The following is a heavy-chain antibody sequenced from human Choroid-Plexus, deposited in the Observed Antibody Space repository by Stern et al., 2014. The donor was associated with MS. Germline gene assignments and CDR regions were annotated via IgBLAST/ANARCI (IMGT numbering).Heavy chain of an antibody. J-gene: IGHJ4*02. CDR1: GGTFNTFA. CDR3: ARGDSEAPIYYFDY. CDR2: ITPLFDAK. Sequence: QLVQSGAEVKKPGSSVKVSCQTSGGTFNTFAIGWVRQAPGQGLEWMGGITPLFDAKNYAQKFQGRLTITADESTRTVYMELSSLRFDDTAMYYCARGDSEAPIYYFDYWGQGTLVTVSS. V-gene: IGHV1-69*01. D-gene: IGHD2-21*01.